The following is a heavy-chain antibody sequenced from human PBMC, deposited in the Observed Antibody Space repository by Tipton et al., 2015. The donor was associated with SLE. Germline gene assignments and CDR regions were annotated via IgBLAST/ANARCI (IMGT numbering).Heavy chain of an antibody. V-gene: IGHV4-34*01. Sequence: PSLTCTVYGGSFIPYYWTWIRQPPGKGLEWIGEINHSGSTSYNPSLESRVTISVDTSKNQFSLNLSSVTAADAAVYYCARDLWGTQATEYWGQGTLVTVSS. D-gene: IGHD3-16*01. CDR1: GGSFIPYY. CDR2: INHSGST. J-gene: IGHJ4*02. CDR3: ARDLWGTQATEY.